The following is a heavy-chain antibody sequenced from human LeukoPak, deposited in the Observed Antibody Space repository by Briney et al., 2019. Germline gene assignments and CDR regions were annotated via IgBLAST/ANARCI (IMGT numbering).Heavy chain of an antibody. Sequence: SETLSLTCTVSGDSINDYYWGWLRQPPGKGLEWVGYIYYSGRTKYHPSLQSRVTISVDTSKNQFSLKLSSVTAADTAVYYCARRRAEGGSNGHYYWFDPWGEGTLVTVSS. J-gene: IGHJ5*02. V-gene: IGHV4-59*08. CDR3: ARRRAEGGSNGHYYWFDP. D-gene: IGHD3-10*01. CDR2: IYYSGRT. CDR1: GDSINDYY.